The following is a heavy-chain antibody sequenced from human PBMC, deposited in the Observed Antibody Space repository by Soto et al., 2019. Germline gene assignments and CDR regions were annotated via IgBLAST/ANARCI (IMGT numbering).Heavy chain of an antibody. Sequence: GGSLRLSCAASGFTFSNAWMSWVRQAPGKGLEWVGRIKSKTDGGTTDYAAPVKGRFTISRDDSKNTLYLQMNSLKTEDTAVYYCSTSMGSGWYAFDIWGQGTMVTVSS. J-gene: IGHJ3*02. D-gene: IGHD6-19*01. CDR1: GFTFSNAW. V-gene: IGHV3-15*01. CDR3: STSMGSGWYAFDI. CDR2: IKSKTDGGTT.